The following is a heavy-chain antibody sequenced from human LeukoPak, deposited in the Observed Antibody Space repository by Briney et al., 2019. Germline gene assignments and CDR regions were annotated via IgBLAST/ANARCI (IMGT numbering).Heavy chain of an antibody. CDR2: ISSSGSTI. CDR1: GFTFSNAW. V-gene: IGHV3-11*04. D-gene: IGHD6-13*01. J-gene: IGHJ5*02. Sequence: PGGSLRLSCAASGFTFSNAWMSWVRQAPGKGLEWVSYISSSGSTIYYADSVKGRFTISRDNAKNSLYLQMNSLRAEDTAVYYCARHSYSSSWYGGDWFDPWGQGTLVTVSS. CDR3: ARHSYSSSWYGGDWFDP.